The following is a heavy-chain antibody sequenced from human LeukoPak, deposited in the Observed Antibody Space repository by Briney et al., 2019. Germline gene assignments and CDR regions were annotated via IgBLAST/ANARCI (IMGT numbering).Heavy chain of an antibody. J-gene: IGHJ4*02. CDR2: IYYSGST. V-gene: IGHV4-30-4*01. Sequence: SETLSLTCTVSGGSISSGDYSWSWIRQPPGKGLEWIGYIYYSGSTYYNPSLKSRVTISVDTSKNQFSLKLSSVTAADTAVYYCARSGPGYYYGSGSYYIPYYFDYWGQGTLVTVSS. D-gene: IGHD3-10*01. CDR3: ARSGPGYYYGSGSYYIPYYFDY. CDR1: GGSISSGDYS.